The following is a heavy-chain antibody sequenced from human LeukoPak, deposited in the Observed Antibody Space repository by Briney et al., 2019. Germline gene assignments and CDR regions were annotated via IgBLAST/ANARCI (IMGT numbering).Heavy chain of an antibody. J-gene: IGHJ4*02. CDR1: GGSISSYY. V-gene: IGHV4-59*01. CDR2: IYYSGST. Sequence: PSETPSLTCTVSGGSISSYYWSWIRQPPGKGLEWIGYIYYSGSTNYNPSLKSRVTISVDTSKNQFSLKLSSVTAADTAVYYCARAWEYCTNGVCLFDYWGQGTLVTVSS. D-gene: IGHD2-8*01. CDR3: ARAWEYCTNGVCLFDY.